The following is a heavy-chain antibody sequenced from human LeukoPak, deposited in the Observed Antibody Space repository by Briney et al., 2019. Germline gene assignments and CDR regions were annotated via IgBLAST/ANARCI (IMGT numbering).Heavy chain of an antibody. CDR2: INHSGST. J-gene: IGHJ4*02. D-gene: IGHD3-22*01. CDR3: AASYDSSGYYPGY. Sequence: PPETLSLTCAVYGGSFSGYYWSWIRQPPGKGLEWIGEINHSGSTNYNPSLKSRVTISVDTSKNQFSLKLSSVTAADTAVYYCAASYDSSGYYPGYWGQGTLVTVSS. CDR1: GGSFSGYY. V-gene: IGHV4-34*01.